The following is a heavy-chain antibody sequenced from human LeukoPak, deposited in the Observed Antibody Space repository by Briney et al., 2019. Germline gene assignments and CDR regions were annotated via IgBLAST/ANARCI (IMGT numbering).Heavy chain of an antibody. CDR3: ARDRTLLWFGELSC. CDR1: GFTFSSYG. CDR2: IWYDGSNK. Sequence: PGGSLRLSCAASGFTFSSYGMHWVRQAPGKGLEWVAVIWYDGSNKYYADSVKGRFTISRDNSKNTLYLQMNSLRAEDTAVYYCARDRTLLWFGELSCWGQGTLVTVSS. J-gene: IGHJ4*02. V-gene: IGHV3-33*01. D-gene: IGHD3-10*01.